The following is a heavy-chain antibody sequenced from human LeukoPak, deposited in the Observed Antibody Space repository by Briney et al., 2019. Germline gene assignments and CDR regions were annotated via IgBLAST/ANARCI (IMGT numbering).Heavy chain of an antibody. J-gene: IGHJ4*02. CDR3: ARGTGWYFH. CDR2: IYYSGST. D-gene: IGHD6-19*01. Sequence: SGTLSLTCTVSGGSISSYYWSWIRQPPGKGLEWIGYIYYSGSTNYNPSLKSRVTISVDTSKNQFSLKVSSVTAADTAVYYCARGTGWYFHWGQGTLVTVSS. V-gene: IGHV4-59*01. CDR1: GGSISSYY.